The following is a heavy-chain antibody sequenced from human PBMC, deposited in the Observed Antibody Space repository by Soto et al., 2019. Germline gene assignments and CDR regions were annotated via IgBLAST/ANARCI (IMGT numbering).Heavy chain of an antibody. J-gene: IGHJ4*02. CDR1: GYIFTNQW. CDR2: IDPSDSHT. Sequence: PGESLKISCEGSGYIFTNQWINWVHQVPGKGLEWMGNIDPSDSHTNYSPSFQGHVTISIDKSIRTAYLQWTRLKASDTAIYYCASGRWNLHFHYWGQGSLVTVSS. V-gene: IGHV5-10-1*01. D-gene: IGHD2-15*01. CDR3: ASGRWNLHFHY.